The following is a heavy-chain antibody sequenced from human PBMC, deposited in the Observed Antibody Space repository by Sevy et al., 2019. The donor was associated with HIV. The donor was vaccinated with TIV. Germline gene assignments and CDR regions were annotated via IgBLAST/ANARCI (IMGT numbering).Heavy chain of an antibody. Sequence: SETLSLTCSVSGGSISSYFWTWVRQSPGKGLEWIGNIYFSGNTDYSPSLKSRVTLSLDTSKSQFSLTLKSVTAADTAIYFCARDSTTRPRVLDYWGQGTLVTVSS. CDR1: GGSISSYF. CDR3: ARDSTTRPRVLDY. D-gene: IGHD1-1*01. V-gene: IGHV4-59*01. CDR2: IYFSGNT. J-gene: IGHJ4*02.